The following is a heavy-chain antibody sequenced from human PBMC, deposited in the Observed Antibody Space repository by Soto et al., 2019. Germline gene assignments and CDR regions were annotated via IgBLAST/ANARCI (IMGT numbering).Heavy chain of an antibody. CDR3: ARQKRYFRPEHSYYFDY. CDR1: GVSISSYY. Sequence: SETLSLTCTVAGVSISSYYWSWIRQPPGKGLEWIGYIYYRGSTHYNPSLKSPVTISVDTSKNQFSLKMSFVTAADTAIYYCARQKRYFRPEHSYYFDYWGQGALVTVSS. J-gene: IGHJ4*02. D-gene: IGHD3-9*01. CDR2: IYYRGST. V-gene: IGHV4-59*08.